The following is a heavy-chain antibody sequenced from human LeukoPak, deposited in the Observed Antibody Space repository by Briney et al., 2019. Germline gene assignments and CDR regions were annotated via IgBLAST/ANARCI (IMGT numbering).Heavy chain of an antibody. Sequence: GGSLRLSCAASGFTFDDYTMHWVRQAPGKGLEWVSLISGDGGSKYYADSVKGRFTISRDNSKNSLYLQMNSLRTEDTALYYCAKDPTYDFWSGYLRGKNWFDPWGQGTLVTVSS. CDR2: ISGDGGSK. J-gene: IGHJ5*02. D-gene: IGHD3-3*01. V-gene: IGHV3-43*02. CDR3: AKDPTYDFWSGYLRGKNWFDP. CDR1: GFTFDDYT.